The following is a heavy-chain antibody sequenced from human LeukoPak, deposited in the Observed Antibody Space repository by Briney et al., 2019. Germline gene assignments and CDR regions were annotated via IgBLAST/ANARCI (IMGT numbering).Heavy chain of an antibody. J-gene: IGHJ3*02. CDR2: INHSGST. D-gene: IGHD2-2*01. CDR3: ARGREVVVPAAYDAFDI. CDR1: GGSFSGYY. Sequence: SETLSLTCAVYGGSFSGYYWSWIRQPPRKGLEWIGEINHSGSTNYNPSLKSRVTISVDTSKNQFSLKLSSVTAADTAVYYCARGREVVVPAAYDAFDIWGQGTMVTVSS. V-gene: IGHV4-34*01.